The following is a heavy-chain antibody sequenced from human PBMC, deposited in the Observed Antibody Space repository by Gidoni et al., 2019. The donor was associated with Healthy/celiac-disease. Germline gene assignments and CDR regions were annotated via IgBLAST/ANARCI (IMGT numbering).Heavy chain of an antibody. D-gene: IGHD3-22*01. CDR3: ARVFRYYYDSSGYYYDY. CDR1: GFTFSSYR. CDR2: ISSSSMYI. J-gene: IGHJ4*02. Sequence: EVQLVESGVGLVTPGGSLILSCASSGFTFSSYRMNWVRQAPGKGLEWVTSISSSSMYIYYADSVKGRFTISRDNAKNSLYLQMNSLRAEDTAVYYCARVFRYYYDSSGYYYDYWGQGTLVTVSS. V-gene: IGHV3-21*01.